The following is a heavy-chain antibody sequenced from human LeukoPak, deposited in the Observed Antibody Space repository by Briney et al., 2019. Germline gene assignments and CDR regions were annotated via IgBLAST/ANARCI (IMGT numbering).Heavy chain of an antibody. J-gene: IGHJ5*02. Sequence: EGSLRLSCAASGFTFSSYSMNWVRQAPGKGLEWVSSISSSSSYIYYADSVKGRFTISRDNAKNSLYLQMNSLRAEDTAVYYCAREVVAAIYWFDPWGQGTLVTVSS. V-gene: IGHV3-21*01. CDR1: GFTFSSYS. D-gene: IGHD2-15*01. CDR3: AREVVAAIYWFDP. CDR2: ISSSSSYI.